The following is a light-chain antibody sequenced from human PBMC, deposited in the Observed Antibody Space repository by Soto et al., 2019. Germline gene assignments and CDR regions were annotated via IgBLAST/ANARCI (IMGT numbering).Light chain of an antibody. CDR1: GGSIARNY. J-gene: IGLJ2*01. Sequence: NFMLTQPHSASESPGKTVTISCTGSGGSIARNYVQWYQQRPGSAPTTVIYEDNQRPSGVPDRFSGSIDSSSNSASLTISGLKTEDEAIYYCQSYDSSIVVFGGGTKVTVL. CDR3: QSYDSSIVV. CDR2: EDN. V-gene: IGLV6-57*02.